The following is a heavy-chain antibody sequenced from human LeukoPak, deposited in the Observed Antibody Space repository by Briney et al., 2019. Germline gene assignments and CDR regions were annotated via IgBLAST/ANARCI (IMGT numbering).Heavy chain of an antibody. Sequence: PGRSLRLSCAASGFTFSSYAMHWVRQAPGKGLEWVAVISYDGSNKYYADSVKGRFTISRDNSKNTLYLQMNSLRAEDTAVYYCARERSSYDFWSGYSNYYYGMDVWGQGTTVTVSS. CDR3: ARERSSYDFWSGYSNYYYGMDV. J-gene: IGHJ6*02. CDR2: ISYDGSNK. D-gene: IGHD3-3*01. V-gene: IGHV3-30-3*01. CDR1: GFTFSSYA.